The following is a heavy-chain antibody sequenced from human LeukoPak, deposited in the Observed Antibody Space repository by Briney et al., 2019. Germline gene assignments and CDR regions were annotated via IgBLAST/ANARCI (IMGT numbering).Heavy chain of an antibody. V-gene: IGHV4-34*01. CDR3: VRGYYDSSGYYMVY. Sequence: SETLSLTCAVYGGSFSGYYWSWIRQPPGKGVEWIGEINHSGSTNYNPSLTSRGTISVDTSKNQFSLKLSSVTAADTAVYYCVRGYYDSSGYYMVYWGQGTLVTVSS. CDR1: GGSFSGYY. D-gene: IGHD3-22*01. J-gene: IGHJ4*02. CDR2: INHSGST.